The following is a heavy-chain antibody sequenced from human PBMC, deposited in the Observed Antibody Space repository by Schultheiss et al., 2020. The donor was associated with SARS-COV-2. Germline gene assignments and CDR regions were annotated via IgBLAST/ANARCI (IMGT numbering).Heavy chain of an antibody. CDR3: ARRGYCSSTSFHPSYYYGMDV. V-gene: IGHV4-31*03. Sequence: SETLSLTCTVSGGSISSGGYYWSWIRQHPGKGLEWIGYIYYSGSTYYNPSLKSRVTISVDTSKNQFSLKLSSVTAADTAVYYCARRGYCSSTSFHPSYYYGMDVWGQGTTVTVSS. D-gene: IGHD2-2*01. CDR2: IYYSGST. J-gene: IGHJ6*02. CDR1: GGSISSGGYY.